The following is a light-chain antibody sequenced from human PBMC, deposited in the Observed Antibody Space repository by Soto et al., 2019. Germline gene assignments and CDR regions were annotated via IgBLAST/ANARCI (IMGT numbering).Light chain of an antibody. Sequence: QSVLTQPASVSGSPGQSITISCTGTSSDVGGYNYVSWYQQHPGKAPKHIIYEVTHRPSGVSSRFYGSRSGNTASLTISGLQAEDEADYYCKSRTTGNTLVFGGGTKVTVL. V-gene: IGLV2-14*01. CDR2: EVT. J-gene: IGLJ3*02. CDR1: SSDVGGYNY. CDR3: KSRTTGNTLV.